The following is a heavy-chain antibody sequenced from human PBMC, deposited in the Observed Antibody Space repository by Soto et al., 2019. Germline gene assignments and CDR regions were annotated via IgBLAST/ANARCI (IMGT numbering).Heavy chain of an antibody. V-gene: IGHV3-23*01. CDR2: VGVSGATT. J-gene: IGHJ4*02. CDR1: GFTFSSYA. D-gene: IGHD3-10*01. CDR3: AKFRAGLGSQTDS. Sequence: GGSLRLSCAASGFTFSSYAMSWVRQAPGKGLEWVSTVGVSGATTYYTDSVKGRFTISRDNSNNTLFLQMHSLGAEDTAIYYCAKFRAGLGSQTDSWGQGTLVTVSS.